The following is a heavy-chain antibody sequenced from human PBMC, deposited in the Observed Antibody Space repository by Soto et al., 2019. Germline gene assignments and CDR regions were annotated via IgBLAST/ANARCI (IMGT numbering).Heavy chain of an antibody. D-gene: IGHD4-17*01. CDR2: INAGNGNT. Sequence: ASVKVSCKASGYTFTSYAMHWVRQAPGQRLEWMGWINAGNGNTKYSQKFQGRVTITRDTSTSTVYMELSSLRSEDTAVYYCARSPTDYGDMVWAFDIWGQGTMVTVSS. CDR3: ARSPTDYGDMVWAFDI. J-gene: IGHJ3*02. V-gene: IGHV1-3*01. CDR1: GYTFTSYA.